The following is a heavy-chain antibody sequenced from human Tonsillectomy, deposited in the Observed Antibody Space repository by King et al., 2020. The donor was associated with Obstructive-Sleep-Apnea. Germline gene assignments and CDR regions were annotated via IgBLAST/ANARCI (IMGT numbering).Heavy chain of an antibody. D-gene: IGHD5-12*01. Sequence: VQLVESGGGVVQPGRSLRLSCAASGFTFSSYAMHWVRQAPGKGLEWVAVISYDGSNKYYADSVKGRFTISRDNSKHTLYLQMNSLRAEDTAVYYCAGEGPLNPWLRLGGCSYWGQGTLVTVSS. CDR2: ISYDGSNK. V-gene: IGHV3-30-3*01. J-gene: IGHJ4*02. CDR1: GFTFSSYA. CDR3: AGEGPLNPWLRLGGCSY.